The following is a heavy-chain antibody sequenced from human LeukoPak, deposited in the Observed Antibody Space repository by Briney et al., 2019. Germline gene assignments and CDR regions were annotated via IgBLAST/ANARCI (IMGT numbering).Heavy chain of an antibody. CDR3: ARGCSSTSCYRYNWFDP. D-gene: IGHD2-2*01. CDR1: GGSFSSYY. CDR2: IYYSGST. J-gene: IGHJ5*02. V-gene: IGHV4-59*01. Sequence: PSETLSLTCAVYGGSFSSYYWSWIRQPPGKGLEWIGYIYYSGSTNYNPSLKSRVTISVDTSKNQFSLKLSSVTAADTAVYYCARGCSSTSCYRYNWFDPWGQGTLVTVSS.